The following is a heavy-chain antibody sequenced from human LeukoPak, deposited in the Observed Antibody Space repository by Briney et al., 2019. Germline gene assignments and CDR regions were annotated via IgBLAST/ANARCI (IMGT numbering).Heavy chain of an antibody. V-gene: IGHV3-74*01. CDR2: SDGSST. Sequence: SDGSSTSYPDSLKGRFPISRDNAKNTLYLQMNSLRAEDTAVYYCAREATRSWYFGWFDPWGQGTLVTVSS. D-gene: IGHD6-13*01. CDR3: AREATRSWYFGWFDP. J-gene: IGHJ5*02.